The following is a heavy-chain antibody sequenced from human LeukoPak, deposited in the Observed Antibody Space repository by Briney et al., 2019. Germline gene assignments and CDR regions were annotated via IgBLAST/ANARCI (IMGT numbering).Heavy chain of an antibody. J-gene: IGHJ4*02. V-gene: IGHV3-23*01. CDR1: GITLSNYG. CDR2: ISDSGGIT. Sequence: GGSLRLSCAVSGITLSNYGMSWVRQAPGKGLEWVAGISDSGGITKYADSVKGRFTISRDNSKITLDLQMNSLRAEDTDVYFCAKRGVVIRVILVGFHKEAYYFDSWGQGALVTVSS. CDR3: AKRGVVIRVILVGFHKEAYYFDS. D-gene: IGHD3-22*01.